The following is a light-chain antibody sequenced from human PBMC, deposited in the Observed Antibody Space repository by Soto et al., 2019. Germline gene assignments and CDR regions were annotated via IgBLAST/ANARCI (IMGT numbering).Light chain of an antibody. CDR2: GAS. Sequence: EIVMTQSPVTLSVSPGERATLSCRASQSVSSSYLAWYQQKPGQAPRLLIYGASSRATGIPDRFSGSGSGTDFTLTISSLEPEDFAVYYCQQYGTSPYTFGQGTKVDIK. CDR1: QSVSSSY. CDR3: QQYGTSPYT. J-gene: IGKJ2*01. V-gene: IGKV3-20*01.